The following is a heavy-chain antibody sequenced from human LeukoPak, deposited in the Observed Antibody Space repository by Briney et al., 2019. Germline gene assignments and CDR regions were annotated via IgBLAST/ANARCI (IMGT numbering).Heavy chain of an antibody. CDR2: IYYSGST. V-gene: IGHV4-59*12. D-gene: IGHD5-24*01. CDR3: ASRISRDGYFYYFDY. J-gene: IGHJ4*02. CDR1: GGSISSYY. Sequence: SETLSLTCTVSGGSISSYYWSWIRQPPGKGLEWIGYIYYSGSTNYNPSLKSRVTISVDTSKNQFSLKLSSVTAADTAVYYCASRISRDGYFYYFDYWGQGTLVTVSS.